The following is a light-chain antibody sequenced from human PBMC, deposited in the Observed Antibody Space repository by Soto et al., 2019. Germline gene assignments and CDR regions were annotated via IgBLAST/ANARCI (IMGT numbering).Light chain of an antibody. J-gene: IGKJ5*01. CDR2: DAS. Sequence: EIVMTQSPATLSVSPGESATLSCRASQSVSSNLAWHQQKPGQAPRILMYDASTRATGISARFSGSGSGTEFTLTISSLQSEDFAVHYCQQYHNWPITFGQETRLEIK. CDR1: QSVSSN. CDR3: QQYHNWPIT. V-gene: IGKV3-15*01.